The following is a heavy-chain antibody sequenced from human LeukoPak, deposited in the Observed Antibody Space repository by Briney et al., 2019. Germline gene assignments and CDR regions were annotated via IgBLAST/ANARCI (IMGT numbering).Heavy chain of an antibody. J-gene: IGHJ6*02. V-gene: IGHV4-4*07. CDR3: ARVSVTTFHYYGMDV. CDR2: IYNSGSS. D-gene: IGHD4-4*01. CDR1: GGSISAYY. Sequence: SETLSLTCTVSGGSISAYYWSWVRQPAGKGLEWIGRIYNSGSSDYNPSLKSRVTMSVDTSKNQISLKLSSVTAADTAVYYCARVSVTTFHYYGMDVWGQGTTVTVSS.